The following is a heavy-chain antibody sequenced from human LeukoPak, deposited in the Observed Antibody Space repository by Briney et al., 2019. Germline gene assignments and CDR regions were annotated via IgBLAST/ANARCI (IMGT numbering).Heavy chain of an antibody. Sequence: PSETLSLTCTVSGGSVSSGNYYWSWIRQPPGKGLEWIGYIFCTGSTKYNPSLKSRVTISVDTSKNQFSLKLTSATAADTAMYYCASDSSAWYYPFDIWGQGTMVTVSS. CDR2: IFCTGST. CDR3: ASDSSAWYYPFDI. CDR1: GGSVSSGNYY. V-gene: IGHV4-61*01. D-gene: IGHD6-19*01. J-gene: IGHJ3*02.